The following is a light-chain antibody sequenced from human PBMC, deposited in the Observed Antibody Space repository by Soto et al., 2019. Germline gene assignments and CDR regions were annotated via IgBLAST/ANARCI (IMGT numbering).Light chain of an antibody. CDR1: QSIANDY. J-gene: IGKJ4*01. Sequence: EVALTQSPGTLSLSPGARATLSCRASQSIANDYLTWYQQKPGQAPRVLIYDASTRATGIPDRFSGSGSGTDFTLTISRLEPEDFAVYYCQQHDNSPLTFGGGTKVDIK. CDR2: DAS. CDR3: QQHDNSPLT. V-gene: IGKV3-20*01.